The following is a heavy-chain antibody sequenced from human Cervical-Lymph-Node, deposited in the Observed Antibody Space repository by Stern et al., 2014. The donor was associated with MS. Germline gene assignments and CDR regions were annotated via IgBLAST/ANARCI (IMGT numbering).Heavy chain of an antibody. Sequence: QVQLQQSGAEVKKPGASVKVSCKASGYTFTSYYMHWVRQAPGQGLEWMGIINPSDGSTNYAQKFQGRVTMTRDTSTSTVYMKLSGLRSEDTAVYYCSRPDTVNTAMVGDYWGQGTLVTVSS. CDR2: INPSDGST. CDR3: SRPDTVNTAMVGDY. D-gene: IGHD5-18*01. CDR1: GYTFTSYY. V-gene: IGHV1-46*03. J-gene: IGHJ4*02.